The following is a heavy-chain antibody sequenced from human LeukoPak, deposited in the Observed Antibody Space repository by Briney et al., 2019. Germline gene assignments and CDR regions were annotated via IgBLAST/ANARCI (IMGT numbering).Heavy chain of an antibody. V-gene: IGHV4-34*01. D-gene: IGHD3-22*01. CDR1: GGSFSGYY. J-gene: IGHJ3*02. CDR2: INHSGST. CDR3: ASTYYYDSSGYYYFFGAFDI. Sequence: PSETLSLTCAVYGGSFSGYYWSWIRQPPGKGLEWIGEINHSGSTNYNPSLKSRVTISVDTSKNQFSLKLSSVTAADTAVYYCASTYYYDSSGYYYFFGAFDIWGQGTMVTVSS.